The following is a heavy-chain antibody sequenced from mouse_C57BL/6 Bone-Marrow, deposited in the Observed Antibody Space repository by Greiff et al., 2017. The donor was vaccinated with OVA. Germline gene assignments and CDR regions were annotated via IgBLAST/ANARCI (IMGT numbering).Heavy chain of an antibody. CDR3: ARYGYGRLAWFDY. CDR1: GYTFTSYW. Sequence: QVQLQQPGAELVRPGSSVKLSCKASGYTFTSYWMHWVKQRPIQGLEWIGNIDPSDSDTHYNQKFKDKATLTVDKSSSTAYMQLSSLTSEDSAVYYCARYGYGRLAWFDYWGQGTLVTVSA. V-gene: IGHV1-52*01. D-gene: IGHD2-2*01. CDR2: IDPSDSDT. J-gene: IGHJ3*01.